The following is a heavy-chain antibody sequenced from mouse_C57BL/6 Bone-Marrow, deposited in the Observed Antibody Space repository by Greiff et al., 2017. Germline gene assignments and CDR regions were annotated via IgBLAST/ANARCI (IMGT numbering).Heavy chain of an antibody. CDR3: TTDGLYAMDY. CDR2: IDPENGDT. J-gene: IGHJ4*01. D-gene: IGHD2-3*01. CDR1: GFNIKDDY. V-gene: IGHV14-4*01. Sequence: VQLKQSGAELVRPGASVKLSCTASGFNIKDDYMHWVKQRPEQGLEWIGWIDPENGDTEYASKFQGKATITADTSSNTAYLQLSSLTSEDTAVYYCTTDGLYAMDYWGQGTSVTVSS.